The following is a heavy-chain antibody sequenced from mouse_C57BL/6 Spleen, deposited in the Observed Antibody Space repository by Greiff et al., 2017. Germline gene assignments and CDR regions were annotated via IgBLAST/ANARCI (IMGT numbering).Heavy chain of an antibody. CDR1: GYAFSSSW. CDR2: IYPGDGDT. V-gene: IGHV1-82*01. CDR3: ARRAQGYFDY. Sequence: QVQLQQSGPELVKPGASVKISCKASGYAFSSSWMNWVKQRPGKGLEWIGRIYPGDGDTNYNGKFKGKATLTADTSSSTAYMQLSSLTSEDSAVYFCARRAQGYFDYWGQGTTLTVSS. J-gene: IGHJ2*01. D-gene: IGHD3-2*02.